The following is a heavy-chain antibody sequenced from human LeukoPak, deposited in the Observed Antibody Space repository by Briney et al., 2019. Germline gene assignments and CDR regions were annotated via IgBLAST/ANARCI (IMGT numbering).Heavy chain of an antibody. Sequence: GGSLRLSCAASGFTFSSYNMHWVRQAPGKGLEWVSSISTSSTYIYYADSVKGRFTISRDNAKNSLYLQMNSLRAEDTAVYYCARDLLVAGTWDAFDIWGQGTMVTVSS. D-gene: IGHD6-19*01. V-gene: IGHV3-21*01. CDR3: ARDLLVAGTWDAFDI. CDR2: ISTSSTYI. J-gene: IGHJ3*02. CDR1: GFTFSSYN.